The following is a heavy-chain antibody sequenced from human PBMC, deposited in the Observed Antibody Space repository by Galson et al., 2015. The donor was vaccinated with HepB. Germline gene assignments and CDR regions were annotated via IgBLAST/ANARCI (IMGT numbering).Heavy chain of an antibody. CDR2: ISSSGSTI. Sequence: SLRLSCAASGFTFSDYYMSWIRQAPGKGLEWVSYISSSGSTIYYADSVKGRFTISRDNAKNSLYLQMNSLGAEDTAVYYCARDDSSGYPGEFDYWGQGTLVTVSS. J-gene: IGHJ4*02. V-gene: IGHV3-11*01. CDR3: ARDDSSGYPGEFDY. CDR1: GFTFSDYY. D-gene: IGHD3-22*01.